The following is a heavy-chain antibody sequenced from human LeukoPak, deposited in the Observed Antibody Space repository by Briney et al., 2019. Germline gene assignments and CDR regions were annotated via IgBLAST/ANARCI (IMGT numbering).Heavy chain of an antibody. CDR3: ARSSLAVAGSVFDY. CDR2: ISTYNGNT. J-gene: IGHJ4*02. Sequence: ASVKVSCKASGYTFTSYGISWVRQAPGQGLEWMGWISTYNGNTHYAQKLQGRVTMTTDTSTSTAYMELRSLRSDDAAAYYCARSSLAVAGSVFDYWGQGTLVTVSS. D-gene: IGHD6-19*01. CDR1: GYTFTSYG. V-gene: IGHV1-18*01.